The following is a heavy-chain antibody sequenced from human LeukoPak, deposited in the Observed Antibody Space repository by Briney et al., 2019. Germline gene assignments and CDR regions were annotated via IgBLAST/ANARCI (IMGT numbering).Heavy chain of an antibody. V-gene: IGHV1-46*01. D-gene: IGHD4-23*01. CDR3: ARDNSVEDTAWWFDP. J-gene: IGHJ5*02. CDR1: GYTFTSYG. CDR2: INPSGGST. Sequence: EASVTVSFKASGYTFTSYGITWVGQAPGQGGEGMGMINPSGGSTSYTQKFQGRVTITRDMSTSTDYMELSSLRSEDTAVYYCARDNSVEDTAWWFDPWGQGTLVTVSS.